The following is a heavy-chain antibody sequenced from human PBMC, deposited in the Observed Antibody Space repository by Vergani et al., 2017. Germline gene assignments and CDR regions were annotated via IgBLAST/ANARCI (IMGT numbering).Heavy chain of an antibody. CDR1: GFTFDDYA. CDR3: AKDMGP. Sequence: EVQLVESGGGLVQPGRSLRLSCAASGFTFDDYAMHWVRQAPGKGLEWVSGISWNSGSIGYADSVKDRFTISRDNAKNSLYWQMNSLRAGDTALYYCAKDMGPWGQGTLVTVSS. V-gene: IGHV3-9*01. J-gene: IGHJ5*02. CDR2: ISWNSGSI.